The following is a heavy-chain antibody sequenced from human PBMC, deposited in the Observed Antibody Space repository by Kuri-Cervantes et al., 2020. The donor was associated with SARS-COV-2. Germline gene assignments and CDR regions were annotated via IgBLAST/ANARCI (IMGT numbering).Heavy chain of an antibody. CDR2: IYTSGST. J-gene: IGHJ3*02. V-gene: IGHV4-61*02. CDR3: ARVRRWLQSNDAFDI. Sequence: SETLSLTCTVSGGSISSGSYYWSWIRQPAGKGLEWIGRIYTSGSTNYNPSLKSRVTISVDTSKNQFSLKLSSVTAADTAVYYCARVRRWLQSNDAFDIWGQGTMVTVSS. CDR1: GGSISSGSYY. D-gene: IGHD5-24*01.